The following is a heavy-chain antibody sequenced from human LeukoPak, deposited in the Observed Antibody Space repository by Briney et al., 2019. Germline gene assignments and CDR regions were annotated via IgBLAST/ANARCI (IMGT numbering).Heavy chain of an antibody. CDR3: ARGLRGAHRGYFDY. D-gene: IGHD1-26*01. J-gene: IGHJ4*02. Sequence: KASGTLSLTCAVSGGSISSSNWWSWVRQPPGKGLEWIGEIYHSGSTNYNPSLKSRVTISVDKSKNQFSLKLSSVTAADTAVYYCARGLRGAHRGYFDYWGQGTLVTVSS. CDR1: GGSISSSNW. V-gene: IGHV4-4*02. CDR2: IYHSGST.